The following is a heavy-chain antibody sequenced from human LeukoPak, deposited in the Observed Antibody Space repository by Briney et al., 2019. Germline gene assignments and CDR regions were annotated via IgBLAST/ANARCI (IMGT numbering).Heavy chain of an antibody. D-gene: IGHD6-13*01. Sequence: ASVKVSCKASGYTFTSYAMHWVRQAPGQRLEWMGWINAGNGNTKYSQKFQGRVTITRDTSASTAYMELSRLRSEDTAVYYCARGRAAAGTPYYFDYWGQGTLVTVSS. CDR1: GYTFTSYA. J-gene: IGHJ4*02. CDR2: INAGNGNT. V-gene: IGHV1-3*01. CDR3: ARGRAAAGTPYYFDY.